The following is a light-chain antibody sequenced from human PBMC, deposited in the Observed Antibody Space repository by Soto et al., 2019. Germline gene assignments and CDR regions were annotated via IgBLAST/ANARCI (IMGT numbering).Light chain of an antibody. CDR2: EVR. CDR1: SSDVGGYNH. J-gene: IGLJ3*02. Sequence: QSALTQPASVSGSPGQSITISCTGTSSDVGGYNHVSWYQQHPGKAPKLIIYEVRNRPSGVSNRLSGSKSGNTASLTISGLQADDEADYYCCSYTSSSIRVFGGGTMLTVL. CDR3: CSYTSSSIRV. V-gene: IGLV2-14*01.